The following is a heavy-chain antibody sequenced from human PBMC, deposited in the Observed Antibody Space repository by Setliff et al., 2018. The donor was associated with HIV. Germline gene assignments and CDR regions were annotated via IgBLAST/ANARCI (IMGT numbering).Heavy chain of an antibody. CDR2: INHSGST. J-gene: IGHJ4*02. Sequence: PSETLSLTCAVYGESFNTYFWSWIRKPPGQGLEWIGQINHSGSTNYTPSLRSRVTISIGTSKNQFSMKLSSVTAADTAVYYCATGLIMASDHWGQGSLFTVAS. CDR1: GESFNTYF. CDR3: ATGLIMASDH. V-gene: IGHV4-34*01. D-gene: IGHD2-8*01.